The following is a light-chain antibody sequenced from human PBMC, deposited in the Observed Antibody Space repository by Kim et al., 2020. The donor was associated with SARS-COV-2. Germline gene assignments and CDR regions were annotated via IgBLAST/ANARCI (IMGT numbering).Light chain of an antibody. V-gene: IGKV3-11*01. CDR3: QQRSYWPLT. CDR2: DAS. J-gene: IGKJ4*01. Sequence: LSPGERATLSCRASQNINSLLGWYQQKPGQAPRLLIHDASNRAPGIPARFSGSGSGTDFTLTISSLEPEDFAVYYCQQRSYWPLTFGGGTKVDIK. CDR1: QNINSL.